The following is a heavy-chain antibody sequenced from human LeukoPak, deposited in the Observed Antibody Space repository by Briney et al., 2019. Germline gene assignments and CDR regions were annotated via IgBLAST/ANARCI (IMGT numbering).Heavy chain of an antibody. CDR1: GFTFSSYS. Sequence: PGGSLRLSCTASGFTFSSYSMNWVRQAPGKGLEWVSYISSSSSTMYYADSEKGRFTISRDNAKNSLYLQMNSLRAEDTAVYYCARRYCSSTSCSNWGQGTLVTVSS. D-gene: IGHD2-2*01. J-gene: IGHJ4*02. V-gene: IGHV3-48*01. CDR2: ISSSSSTM. CDR3: ARRYCSSTSCSN.